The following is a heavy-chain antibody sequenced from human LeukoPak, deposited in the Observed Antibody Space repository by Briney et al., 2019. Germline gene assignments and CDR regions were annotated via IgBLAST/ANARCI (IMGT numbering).Heavy chain of an antibody. Sequence: GSSVKVSCKASVGTFSSYAVSWVRQAPGQGLEWMGRIIPILGIANYAQKFQGRVTITADKSTSTAYMELSSLRSEDTAVYYCAREGYSGYDQTLYFDYWGQGTLVTVSS. D-gene: IGHD5-12*01. CDR3: AREGYSGYDQTLYFDY. V-gene: IGHV1-69*04. J-gene: IGHJ4*02. CDR2: IIPILGIA. CDR1: VGTFSSYA.